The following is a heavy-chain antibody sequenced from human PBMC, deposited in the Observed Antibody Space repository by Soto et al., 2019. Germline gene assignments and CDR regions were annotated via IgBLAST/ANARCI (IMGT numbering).Heavy chain of an antibody. V-gene: IGHV4-59*01. CDR1: GGSISSYY. Sequence: QVQLQESGPGLVKPSETLSLTCTVSGGSISSYYWSWIRQPPGKGLEWIGYIYYSGSTNYNPSLKSRVTISVDTSKNQFSLKLSSVTAADTAVYYCARERDGEGFDPWGQGTLVTVSS. J-gene: IGHJ5*02. CDR3: ARERDGEGFDP. CDR2: IYYSGST.